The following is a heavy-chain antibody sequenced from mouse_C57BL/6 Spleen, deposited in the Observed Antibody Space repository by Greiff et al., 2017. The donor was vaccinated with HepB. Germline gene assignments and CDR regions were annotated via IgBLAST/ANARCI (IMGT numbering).Heavy chain of an antibody. Sequence: EVKLVESGGGLVKPGGSLKLSCAASGFTFSDYGMHWVRQAPEKGLEWVAYISSGSSTIYYADTVKGRFTISRDNAKNNLFLQMTSLRSEDTARYYCARRYYAGMDYWGQGTSVTVSS. CDR2: ISSGSSTI. D-gene: IGHD1-1*01. J-gene: IGHJ4*01. CDR3: ARRYYAGMDY. V-gene: IGHV5-17*01. CDR1: GFTFSDYG.